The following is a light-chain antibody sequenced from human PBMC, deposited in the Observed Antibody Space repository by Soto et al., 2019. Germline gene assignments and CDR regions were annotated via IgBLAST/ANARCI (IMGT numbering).Light chain of an antibody. CDR3: QQYGSSPRT. CDR1: QSVNSNY. J-gene: IGKJ1*01. Sequence: EIVLTQSPGTLSLSPVERATLSCMASQSVNSNYLAWYQQKPGQAPRLHIYGATIRATGIPDRFSGSGSGTDFTLTISRLEPEDFAVYYCQQYGSSPRTFGQGTKVDI. V-gene: IGKV3-20*01. CDR2: GAT.